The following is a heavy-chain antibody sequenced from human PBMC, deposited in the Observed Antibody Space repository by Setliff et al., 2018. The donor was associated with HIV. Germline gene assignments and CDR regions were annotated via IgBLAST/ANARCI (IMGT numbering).Heavy chain of an antibody. CDR3: AREGSPIYYFDY. CDR2: IIPIFGVA. J-gene: IGHJ4*02. CDR1: GGSFSSHT. D-gene: IGHD3-10*01. Sequence: SVKVSCKASGGSFSSHTINWVRQAPGQGLEWMGEIIPIFGVANYARKFQGRVTITADKSTSTAYMELSSLRSDDTAVYYCAREGSPIYYFDYWSQGTLVTVSS. V-gene: IGHV1-69*10.